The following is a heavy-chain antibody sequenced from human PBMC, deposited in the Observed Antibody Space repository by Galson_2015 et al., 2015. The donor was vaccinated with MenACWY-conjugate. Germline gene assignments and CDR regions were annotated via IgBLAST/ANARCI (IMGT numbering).Heavy chain of an antibody. Sequence: CAISGDSVSSNSAAWSWIRQSPSRGLEWLGRTYYRSKWYKYYAASVKSRMTINVDTSKNQFSLQLNSVTPEDTAMYYCASQGIAVAGVIDYWGQGILVTVSS. CDR1: GDSVSSNSAA. V-gene: IGHV6-1*01. D-gene: IGHD6-19*01. CDR2: TYYRSKWYK. CDR3: ASQGIAVAGVIDY. J-gene: IGHJ4*02.